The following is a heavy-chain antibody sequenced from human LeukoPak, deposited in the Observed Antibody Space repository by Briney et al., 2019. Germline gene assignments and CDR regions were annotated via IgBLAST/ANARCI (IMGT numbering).Heavy chain of an antibody. D-gene: IGHD3-10*01. J-gene: IGHJ4*02. CDR1: GFTFSSYG. CDR3: AKDGHSGFDY. V-gene: IGHV3-30*18. Sequence: GGSLRLSCAASGFTFSSYGMHWVRQAPGKGLEWVAVISYDGSNKYYADSVKGRFTISRDNSKNTLCLQMNSLRAEDTAVYYCAKDGHSGFDYWGQGTLVTVSS. CDR2: ISYDGSNK.